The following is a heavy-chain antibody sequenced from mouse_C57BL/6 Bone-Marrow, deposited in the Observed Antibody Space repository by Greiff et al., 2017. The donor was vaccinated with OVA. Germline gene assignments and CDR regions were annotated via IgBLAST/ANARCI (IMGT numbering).Heavy chain of an antibody. Sequence: VQLQQPGAELVKPGASVKLSCKASGYTFTSYWMQWVKQRPGQGLEWIGEIDPSDSYTNYNQKFKGKATLTVDTSSSTAYMQLSSLTSDDSAVYYCVVATDYAMDYWGQGTSVTVSS. V-gene: IGHV1-50*01. CDR3: VVATDYAMDY. CDR2: IDPSDSYT. CDR1: GYTFTSYW. J-gene: IGHJ4*01. D-gene: IGHD1-1*01.